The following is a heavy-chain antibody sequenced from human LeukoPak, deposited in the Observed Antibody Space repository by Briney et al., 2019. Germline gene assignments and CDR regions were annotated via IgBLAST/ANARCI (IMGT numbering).Heavy chain of an antibody. V-gene: IGHV3-23*01. J-gene: IGHJ4*02. D-gene: IGHD3-22*01. CDR3: AKMALVYYDSSGYYYTYFDY. Sequence: GGSLRLSCAASGFTFSSYAMSWVRQAPGKGLEWASAISGSGGSTYYADSVKGRFTISRDNSKNTLYLQMNSLRAEDTAVYYCAKMALVYYDSSGYYYTYFDYWGQGTLVTVSS. CDR1: GFTFSSYA. CDR2: ISGSGGST.